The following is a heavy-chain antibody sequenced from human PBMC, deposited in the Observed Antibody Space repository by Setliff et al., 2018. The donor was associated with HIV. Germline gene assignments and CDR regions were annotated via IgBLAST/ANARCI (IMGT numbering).Heavy chain of an antibody. CDR3: ARETFSGPDY. Sequence: SETLSLTCAVYGGSFSGYYWNWIRQPPGKGLEWIGEINHSGSTNYNPSLKSRVTISVDTSKNQFSLKLNSVTAADTAVYYCARETFSGPDYWGQGTLVTVSS. CDR2: INHSGST. J-gene: IGHJ4*02. D-gene: IGHD1-26*01. V-gene: IGHV4-34*01. CDR1: GGSFSGYY.